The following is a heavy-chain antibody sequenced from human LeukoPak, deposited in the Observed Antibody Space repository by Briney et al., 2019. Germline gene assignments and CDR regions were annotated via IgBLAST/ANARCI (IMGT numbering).Heavy chain of an antibody. V-gene: IGHV4-34*01. Sequence: PSETLSLTCAVYGGSFSGYYWSWIRQPPGKGVEWIGEINHSESTNYTPSLNSRVTISVDTSKNQFSLKLSSVTAADTAVYYCARETGYRGYETQPYYFDYWGQGTLVTVSS. CDR3: ARETGYRGYETQPYYFDY. CDR1: GGSFSGYY. D-gene: IGHD5-12*01. CDR2: INHSEST. J-gene: IGHJ4*02.